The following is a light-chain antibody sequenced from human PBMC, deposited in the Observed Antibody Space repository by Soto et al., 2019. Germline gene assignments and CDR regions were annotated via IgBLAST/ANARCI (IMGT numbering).Light chain of an antibody. CDR3: NSYTSSSTYV. V-gene: IGLV2-14*03. CDR2: DVT. Sequence: QSAPTQPASVSGSPGQSITISCTGTSSDVGGFNYVSWYQQHPGKAPKLMIYDVTNRPSGVSYRFSGSKSGNTASLTISGLQAEDEADYYCNSYTSSSTYVFGTGTQLTVL. J-gene: IGLJ1*01. CDR1: SSDVGGFNY.